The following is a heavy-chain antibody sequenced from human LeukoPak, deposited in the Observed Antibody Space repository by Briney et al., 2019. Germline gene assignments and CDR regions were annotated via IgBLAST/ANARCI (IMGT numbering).Heavy chain of an antibody. J-gene: IGHJ6*02. V-gene: IGHV3-9*01. D-gene: IGHD3-22*01. CDR2: ISWNSGSI. CDR3: AREAIDYDSSGPTYYYYGMDV. Sequence: PGRSLRLSCAASGFTFDDYAMHWVRQAPGKGLEWVAGISWNSGSIGYADSVKGRFTISRDNAKNSLYLQMNSLRAEDTAVYYCAREAIDYDSSGPTYYYYGMDVWGQGTTVTVSS. CDR1: GFTFDDYA.